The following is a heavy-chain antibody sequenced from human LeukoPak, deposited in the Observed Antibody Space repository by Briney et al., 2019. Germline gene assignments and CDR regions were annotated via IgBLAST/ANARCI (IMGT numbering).Heavy chain of an antibody. Sequence: SETLSLTCTVSGGSISRYYWSWIRQPPGKGLEWIGYINYSGSTKYNPSLKSRVTVSVDTSKNQFSLKLSSVTAADTAVYFCARDPHYGDILNDPFDIWGQGTMVTVSS. CDR3: ARDPHYGDILNDPFDI. D-gene: IGHD4-17*01. V-gene: IGHV4-59*01. CDR1: GGSISRYY. J-gene: IGHJ3*02. CDR2: INYSGST.